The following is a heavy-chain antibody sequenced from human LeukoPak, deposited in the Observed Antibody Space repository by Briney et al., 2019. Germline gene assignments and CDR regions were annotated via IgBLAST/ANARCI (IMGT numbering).Heavy chain of an antibody. CDR1: GGIFSSYA. CDR3: ARDLPPYYFDY. V-gene: IGHV1-69*04. CDR2: IIPILGIA. J-gene: IGHJ4*02. Sequence: SVKVDCKASGGIFSSYAISWVRQAPGQGLEWMGRIIPILGIANYAQKFQGRVTITADKSTSTAYMDLSSLRSEDTAVYYCARDLPPYYFDYWGQGTLVTVSS.